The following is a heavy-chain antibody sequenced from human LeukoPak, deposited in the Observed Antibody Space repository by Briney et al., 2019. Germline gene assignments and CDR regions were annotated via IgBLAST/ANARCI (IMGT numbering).Heavy chain of an antibody. J-gene: IGHJ4*02. CDR2: ISSSSSYI. CDR1: GFTFSSYA. Sequence: TGGSLRLSCAASGFTFSSYAMHWVRQAPGKGLEWVSSISSSSSYIYYADSVKGRFTISRDNAKNSLYLQMNSLRAEDTAVYYCAREPFEGYSYGYGDYWGQGTLVTVSS. V-gene: IGHV3-21*01. D-gene: IGHD5-18*01. CDR3: AREPFEGYSYGYGDY.